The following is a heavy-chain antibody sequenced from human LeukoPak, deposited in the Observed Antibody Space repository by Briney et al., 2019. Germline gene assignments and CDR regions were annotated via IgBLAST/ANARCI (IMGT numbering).Heavy chain of an antibody. Sequence: GGSLRLSCAASGFTFSTSAMHWVRQAPGKGLEWVALISYDGSNKYYADSVRGRFTISRDNSKNTVSLQMNSLRAEDTAVYYCARISIAAAGDFDFWGQGTLVTVSS. CDR1: GFTFSTSA. CDR3: ARISIAAAGDFDF. D-gene: IGHD6-13*01. J-gene: IGHJ4*02. V-gene: IGHV3-30*04. CDR2: ISYDGSNK.